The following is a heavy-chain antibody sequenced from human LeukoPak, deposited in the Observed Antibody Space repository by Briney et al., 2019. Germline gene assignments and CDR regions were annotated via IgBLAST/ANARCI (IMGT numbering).Heavy chain of an antibody. CDR3: AKDIATGNRLYYFDY. CDR2: ISWNSGSI. Sequence: PGGSLRLSCAASGFTFDDYAMHWVRQAPGKGLEWVSGISWNSGSIGYADSVKGRFTISRDNAKNSLYLQMSSLRAEDTALYYCAKDIATGNRLYYFDYWGQGTLVTVSS. V-gene: IGHV3-9*01. J-gene: IGHJ4*02. D-gene: IGHD1-14*01. CDR1: GFTFDDYA.